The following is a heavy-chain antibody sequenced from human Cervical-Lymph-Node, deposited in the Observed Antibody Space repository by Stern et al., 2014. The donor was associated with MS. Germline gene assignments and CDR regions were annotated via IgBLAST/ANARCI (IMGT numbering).Heavy chain of an antibody. CDR1: GFTFSNYW. CDR3: ATGRDSSGYF. V-gene: IGHV3-74*02. D-gene: IGHD3-22*01. CDR2: INSDGSTT. J-gene: IGHJ4*02. Sequence: VQLEESGGGLVQPGGSLRLSCAASGFTFSNYWMHWVRQAPGKGLVWVSRINSDGSTTTYADSVKGRFTISRDNAKNTLYLQMSSLRAEDTAVYYCATGRDSSGYFWGQGTLVTVSS.